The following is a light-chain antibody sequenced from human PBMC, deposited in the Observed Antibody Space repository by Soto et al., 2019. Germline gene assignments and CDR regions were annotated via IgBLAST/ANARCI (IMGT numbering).Light chain of an antibody. Sequence: QSVLTQPPSASGTPGQRVTISCSGSSSNIGSNLVIWYQQLPGTAPKLLIYNNNQRPLGVPDRFSGFKSGTSASLAISRLQSEDEADYYCAAWDDGLNGPVFGRGTKLTVL. CDR1: SSNIGSNL. CDR3: AAWDDGLNGPV. J-gene: IGLJ2*01. V-gene: IGLV1-44*01. CDR2: NNN.